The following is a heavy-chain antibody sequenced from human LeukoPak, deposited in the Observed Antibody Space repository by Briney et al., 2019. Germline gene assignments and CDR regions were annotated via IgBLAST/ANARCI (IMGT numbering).Heavy chain of an antibody. V-gene: IGHV1-18*01. J-gene: IGHJ4*02. CDR3: ARVSGSGYYYYLDY. CDR2: ISAYNGNT. D-gene: IGHD3-22*01. Sequence: ASVKVSCKASGYTFTSYGISWVRQAPGQGLEWMGWISAYNGNTNYAQKLQGRVTMTTDTSTSKAYMELRSLRSDDTAVYYCARVSGSGYYYYLDYWGQGTLVTVSS. CDR1: GYTFTSYG.